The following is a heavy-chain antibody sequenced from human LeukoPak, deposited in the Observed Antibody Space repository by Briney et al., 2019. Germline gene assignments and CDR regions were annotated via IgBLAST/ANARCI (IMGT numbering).Heavy chain of an antibody. D-gene: IGHD2-8*01. CDR3: AKLPDCTNGVCYKWFDP. CDR2: ITGRGGRT. Sequence: GGSLRLSCAASGFTVSSNYMSWVRQAPGKGLEWVSTITGRGGRTYYADSVQGRFTISRDNSKNTLYLQMNSLRAEDTAIYYCAKLPDCTNGVCYKWFDPWGQGTLVTVSS. V-gene: IGHV3-23*01. CDR1: GFTVSSNY. J-gene: IGHJ5*02.